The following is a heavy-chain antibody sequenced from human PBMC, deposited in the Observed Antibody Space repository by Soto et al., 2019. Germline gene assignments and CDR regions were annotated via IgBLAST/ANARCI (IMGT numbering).Heavy chain of an antibody. Sequence: EASVKVSCKASGYTFTSYDINWVRQATGQGLEWMGWMNPNSGNTGYAQKFQGRATMTRNTSISTAYMELSSLRSEDTAVYYCARGIAAALYYYYYGMDVWGQGTTVTVSS. CDR3: ARGIAAALYYYYYGMDV. CDR1: GYTFTSYD. CDR2: MNPNSGNT. J-gene: IGHJ6*02. D-gene: IGHD6-13*01. V-gene: IGHV1-8*01.